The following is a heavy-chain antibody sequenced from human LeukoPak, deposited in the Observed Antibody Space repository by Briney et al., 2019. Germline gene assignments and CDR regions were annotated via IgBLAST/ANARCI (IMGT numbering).Heavy chain of an antibody. CDR2: IYPGDSDT. J-gene: IGHJ4*02. CDR3: ARRSGVGSGTYYIFDY. D-gene: IGHD3-10*01. CDR1: GYRFTNYW. V-gene: IGHV5-51*01. Sequence: GESLKISCEGSGYRFTNYWIAWVRQMPGKGLGWMGIIYPGDSDTRYSPSFQGQVTISADKSINTAYLQWSSLKASDTAIYYCARRSGVGSGTYYIFDYWGQGTLVTVS.